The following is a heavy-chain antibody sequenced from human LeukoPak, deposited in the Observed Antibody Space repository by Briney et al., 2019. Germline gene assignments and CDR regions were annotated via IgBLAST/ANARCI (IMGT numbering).Heavy chain of an antibody. CDR2: IYWDDDK. J-gene: IGHJ5*02. CDR3: AHRRPAAALLDP. D-gene: IGHD6-13*01. Sequence: SGPTLVKPTQTLTLTCTFSGFSLSSNGVGVGWIRQPPGKALEWLALIYWDDDKRYSPSLKSRLTITKDTSKNQVVLTMTSMDPVDTATYYCAHRRPAAALLDPWGQGTLVTVSS. V-gene: IGHV2-5*02. CDR1: GFSLSSNGVG.